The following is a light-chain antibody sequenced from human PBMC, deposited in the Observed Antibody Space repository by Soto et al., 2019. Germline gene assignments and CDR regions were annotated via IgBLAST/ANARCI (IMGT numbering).Light chain of an antibody. Sequence: QSVLAQPASVSGSPGQSITISCTGTSSDVGGYNYVSWYQQHPGKAPKLMIYDINNRPSGVSNRFSGSKSGNTASLTTSGLQPEDAADYYCVSYTTSASYVFGTGTKLTVL. J-gene: IGLJ1*01. V-gene: IGLV2-14*01. CDR3: VSYTTSASYV. CDR1: SSDVGGYNY. CDR2: DIN.